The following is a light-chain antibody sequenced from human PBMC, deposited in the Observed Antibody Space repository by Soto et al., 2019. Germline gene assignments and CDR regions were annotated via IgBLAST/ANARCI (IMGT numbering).Light chain of an antibody. J-gene: IGKJ5*01. CDR2: DAS. CDR3: QQRSSWIT. CDR1: QSVSSSY. V-gene: IGKV3D-20*02. Sequence: ETVMTQSPDTLSLSPGARATLSCRASQSVSSSYLAWYQQKPGQAPRLRIYDASNRATGIPARFSGSGSGTDFTLTISSLEPEDFAVYYCQQRSSWITFGQGTRLEIK.